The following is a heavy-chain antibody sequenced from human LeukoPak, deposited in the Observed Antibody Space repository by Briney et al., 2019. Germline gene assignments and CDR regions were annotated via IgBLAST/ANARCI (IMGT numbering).Heavy chain of an antibody. D-gene: IGHD3-22*01. V-gene: IGHV1-18*01. CDR3: ARAPITMIVMQHAFDI. CDR2: ISAYNGNT. CDR1: GYTFTSYG. J-gene: IGHJ3*02. Sequence: GASVKVSCKASGYTFTSYGISWVRQAPGQGLEWMGWISAYNGNTNYAQKLQGRVTMTTDTSTSTAYMELRSLRSDDTAVYYCARAPITMIVMQHAFDIWGQGTMVTVSS.